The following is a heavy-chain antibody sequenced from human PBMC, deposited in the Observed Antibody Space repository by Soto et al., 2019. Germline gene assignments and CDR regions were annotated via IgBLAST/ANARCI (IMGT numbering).Heavy chain of an antibody. Sequence: SPKLALAGSGYTLNDHEIYWVRQAPGKGLEWVGRSRDKAQGYSTAYAASVKGRFTTSRDESKKSVYLQMNSLKNEDTAVYYCVSATYFSDSSGYTRCFDAWGQGTLVSVS. CDR1: GYTLNDHE. V-gene: IGHV3-72*01. J-gene: IGHJ4*02. CDR2: SRDKAQGYST. CDR3: VSATYFSDSSGYTRCFDA. D-gene: IGHD3-22*01.